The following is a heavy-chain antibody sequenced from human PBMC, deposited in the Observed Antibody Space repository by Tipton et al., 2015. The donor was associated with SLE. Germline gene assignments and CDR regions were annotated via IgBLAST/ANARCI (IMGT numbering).Heavy chain of an antibody. Sequence: TLSLTCAVYGGSISGYYWSWIRQPPGKGLEWIGEIYHSGSTNYNPSLKSRVAISVDKSKNQFSLKLSSVTAADTAVYYCARDLVRGVSGGYWGQGTLVTVSS. J-gene: IGHJ4*02. CDR3: ARDLVRGVSGGY. CDR1: GGSISGYY. V-gene: IGHV4-34*01. D-gene: IGHD3-10*01. CDR2: IYHSGST.